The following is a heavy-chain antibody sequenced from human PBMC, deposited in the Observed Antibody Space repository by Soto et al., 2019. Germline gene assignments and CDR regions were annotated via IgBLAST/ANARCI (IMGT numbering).Heavy chain of an antibody. J-gene: IGHJ5*02. CDR2: IWYDGSNK. D-gene: IGHD6-19*01. V-gene: IGHV3-33*01. CDR1: GFTFSSYG. CDR3: ARGGSIAVGAGWFDP. Sequence: GGSLRLSCAASGFTFSSYGMHWVRQAPGKGLEWVAVIWYDGSNKYYADSVKGRFTISRDNSKNTLYLQMNSLRAEDTAVYYCARGGSIAVGAGWFDPWGQGTLVTVSS.